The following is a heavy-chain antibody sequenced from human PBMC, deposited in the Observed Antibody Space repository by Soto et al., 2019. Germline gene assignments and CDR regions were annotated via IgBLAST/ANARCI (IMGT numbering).Heavy chain of an antibody. CDR1: GYTFTSTW. D-gene: IGHD3-16*01. CDR3: ARDRSHSSAFWGLDY. V-gene: IGHV1-46*01. J-gene: IGHJ4*02. CDR2: INPYGGAA. Sequence: QVQLVQSGAEVQKPGASVKVSCKASGYTFTSTWMHWVRQAPGQGLACMGIINPYGGAATYAENFEGSITRTRGPSKATDLMELSSLRSEGTAMYYCARDRSHSSAFWGLDYWGQVNQVTVSS.